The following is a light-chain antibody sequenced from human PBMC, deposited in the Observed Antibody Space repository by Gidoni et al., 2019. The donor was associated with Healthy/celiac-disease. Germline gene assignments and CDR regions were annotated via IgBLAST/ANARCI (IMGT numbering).Light chain of an antibody. CDR2: GAS. CDR3: QQYGSSPLT. V-gene: IGKV3-20*01. J-gene: IGKJ4*01. CDR1: QSVSSSY. Sequence: EIVLTQSPGTLSLSPGERATLSCRASQSVSSSYLAWYQQKPGQAPRLLIYGASSRATGIPDRFSGSGSGTDFTLTICRLEPEVFAVYYCQQYGSSPLTFGGGTKVEIK.